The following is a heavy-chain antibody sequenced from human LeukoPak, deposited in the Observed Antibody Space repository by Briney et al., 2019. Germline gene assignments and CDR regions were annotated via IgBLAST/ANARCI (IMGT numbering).Heavy chain of an antibody. J-gene: IGHJ2*01. V-gene: IGHV4-61*01. D-gene: IGHD2-21*02. Sequence: SETLSLTCIVSGGSISSSIYYWSWIRQPPGKGLEWIGYIYYSGSTNYNPSLKSRVTISVDTSKNQFSLKLSSVTAADTAVYYCARRGVVTWYFDLWGRGTLVTVSS. CDR2: IYYSGST. CDR3: ARRGVVTWYFDL. CDR1: GGSISSSIYY.